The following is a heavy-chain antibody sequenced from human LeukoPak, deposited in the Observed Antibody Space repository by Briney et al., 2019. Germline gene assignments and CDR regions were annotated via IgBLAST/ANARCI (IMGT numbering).Heavy chain of an antibody. Sequence: PSETLSLTCTVSGYSISTGYYWDWIRQPPGKGLEWIGTFYHGGSTYYNPSLKSRVTISVDTSKNQFSLKLSSVTAADTAVYYCARRGSMTGPPPLWGQGTLVTVSS. CDR1: GYSISTGYY. CDR2: FYHGGST. D-gene: IGHD6-6*01. V-gene: IGHV4-38-2*02. CDR3: ARRGSMTGPPPL. J-gene: IGHJ4*02.